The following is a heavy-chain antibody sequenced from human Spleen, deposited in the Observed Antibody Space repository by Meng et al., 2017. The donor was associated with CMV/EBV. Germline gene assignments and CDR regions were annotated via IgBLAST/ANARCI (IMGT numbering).Heavy chain of an antibody. V-gene: IGHV1-18*01. CDR2: ISTDSGKT. J-gene: IGHJ6*02. Sequence: ASVKVSCKASGYTFTRYSMSWVRQAPGQGLEWMGWISTDSGKTSYEQKFQGRLTLTTDTSTSIVYMDLRSLRSDDTAVYYCAREAVFGLGKYGMDVWGQGTTVTVSS. CDR1: GYTFTRYS. D-gene: IGHD3/OR15-3a*01. CDR3: AREAVFGLGKYGMDV.